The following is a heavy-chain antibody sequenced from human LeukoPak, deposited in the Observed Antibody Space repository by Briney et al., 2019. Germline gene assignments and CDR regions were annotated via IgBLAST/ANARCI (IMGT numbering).Heavy chain of an antibody. CDR3: ATTAVAGFDY. V-gene: IGHV1-69*13. D-gene: IGHD6-19*01. CDR1: GGTFSSYA. CDR2: IIPIFGTA. Sequence: ASVKVSCKASGGTFSSYAISWVRQAPGQGLEWMGGIIPIFGTANYAQKFQGRVTITADESTSTAYMELSSLRSEDTTVYYCATTAVAGFDYWGQGTLVTVSS. J-gene: IGHJ4*02.